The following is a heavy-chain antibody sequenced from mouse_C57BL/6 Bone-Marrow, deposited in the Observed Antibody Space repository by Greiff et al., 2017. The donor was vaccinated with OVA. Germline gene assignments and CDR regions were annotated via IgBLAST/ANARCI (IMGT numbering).Heavy chain of an antibody. CDR3: TTSPYDYDWYFDV. V-gene: IGHV14-4*01. CDR1: GFNIKDDY. Sequence: EVKVVESGAELVRPGASVKLSCTASGFNIKDDYMHWVKQRPEQGLEWIGWIDPENGDTEYASKFQGKATITADTSSNTAYLQLSSLTSEDTAVYYCTTSPYDYDWYFDVWGTGTTVTVSS. D-gene: IGHD2-4*01. J-gene: IGHJ1*03. CDR2: IDPENGDT.